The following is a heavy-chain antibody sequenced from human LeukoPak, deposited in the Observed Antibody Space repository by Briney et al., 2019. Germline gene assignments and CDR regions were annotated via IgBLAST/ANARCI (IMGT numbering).Heavy chain of an antibody. CDR2: IKQDGSEK. CDR1: GLTFSRYW. J-gene: IGHJ4*02. Sequence: PGGSLRLSCAASGLTFSRYWMTWFRQAPGKGLEWVANIKQDGSEKYFVDSVKGRFTISRDNAKNTLYLQMNNLRAEDTAMYYCARDRYPAAREFDYWGQGTLVTASS. D-gene: IGHD2-2*01. CDR3: ARDRYPAAREFDY. V-gene: IGHV3-7*01.